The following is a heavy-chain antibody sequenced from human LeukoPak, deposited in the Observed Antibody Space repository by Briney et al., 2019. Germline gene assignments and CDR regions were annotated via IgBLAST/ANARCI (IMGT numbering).Heavy chain of an antibody. CDR3: ARHSSSWNHPSGIDY. CDR2: IYYSGSST. CDR1: GGSVGGVC. V-gene: IGHV4-59*02. Sequence: GTRSLNCTVSGGSVGGVCWTWIWQPPGKELEWIGSIYYSGSSTKYNPSLKSRVTVSVDTSKSQFFLKLNSATAADTAVYYCARHSSSWNHPSGIDYWGQGTLVTVSS. D-gene: IGHD6-13*01. J-gene: IGHJ4*02.